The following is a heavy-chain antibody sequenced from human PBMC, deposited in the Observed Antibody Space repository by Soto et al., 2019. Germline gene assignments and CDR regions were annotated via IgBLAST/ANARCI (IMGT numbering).Heavy chain of an antibody. CDR3: AKDGGGMHQLLSDFDY. J-gene: IGHJ4*02. CDR2: ISGSGGST. CDR1: GFTFSSYA. Sequence: GGSLRLSCAASGFTFSSYAMSWVRQAPGKGLEWVSAISGSGGSTYYADSVKGRFTISRDNSKNTLYLQMNSLRAEDTAVYYCAKDGGGMHQLLSDFDYWGQGTLVTVSS. V-gene: IGHV3-23*01. D-gene: IGHD2-2*01.